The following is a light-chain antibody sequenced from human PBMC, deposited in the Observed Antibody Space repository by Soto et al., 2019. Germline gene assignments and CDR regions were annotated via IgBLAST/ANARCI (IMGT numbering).Light chain of an antibody. CDR3: QQSYIIPVT. CDR2: AAS. V-gene: IGKV1-39*01. Sequence: DIQMTQSPSSLSASVGDRVTIPCRASQTINSYLNWYQQKPGKAPELLIYAASSLQSGVPSRFNGSGSGTDFTLTISSLQPADFATYYCQQSYIIPVTFGQGTRLEIK. CDR1: QTINSY. J-gene: IGKJ5*01.